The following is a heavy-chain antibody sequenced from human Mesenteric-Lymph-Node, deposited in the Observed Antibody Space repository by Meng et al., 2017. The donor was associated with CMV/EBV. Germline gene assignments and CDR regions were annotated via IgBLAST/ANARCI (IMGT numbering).Heavy chain of an antibody. CDR1: GFTFSSYS. Sequence: GESLKISCAASGFTFSSYSMNWVRQAPGKGLEWVSYISSDSSITYYADSVKGRFTISRDNAENSLYLQMNSLRAEDTAVYYCARPSNYDFWNGYPEDYFDYWGQGTLVTVSS. D-gene: IGHD3-3*01. V-gene: IGHV3-48*04. J-gene: IGHJ4*02. CDR2: ISSDSSIT. CDR3: ARPSNYDFWNGYPEDYFDY.